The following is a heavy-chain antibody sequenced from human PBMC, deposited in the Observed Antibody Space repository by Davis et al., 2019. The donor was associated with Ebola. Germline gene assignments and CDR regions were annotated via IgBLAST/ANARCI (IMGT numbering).Heavy chain of an antibody. CDR2: ISGSGGST. V-gene: IGHV3-23*01. Sequence: GESLKISCAASGFMFSSCGMNWVRQALGKGLEWVSAISGSGGSTYYADSVKGRFTISRDNSKNTLYLQMNSLRAEDTAVYYCARGAGTYYYYGMDVWGQGTTVTVSS. J-gene: IGHJ6*02. CDR1: GFMFSSCG. D-gene: IGHD1-1*01. CDR3: ARGAGTYYYYGMDV.